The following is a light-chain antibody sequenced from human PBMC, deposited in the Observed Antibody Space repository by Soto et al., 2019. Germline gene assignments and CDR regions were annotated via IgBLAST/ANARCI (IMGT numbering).Light chain of an antibody. Sequence: DIQLTQSPSFLSASVGDRVTITCRASQGISSFLAWYQQKPGKAPKLLINAASTLQSGVPSRFSGSGSGTEFTLTVSSLQPEDFATYFCQQLNSYPLTFGGGTKVVI. CDR1: QGISSF. CDR2: AAS. V-gene: IGKV1-9*01. J-gene: IGKJ4*01. CDR3: QQLNSYPLT.